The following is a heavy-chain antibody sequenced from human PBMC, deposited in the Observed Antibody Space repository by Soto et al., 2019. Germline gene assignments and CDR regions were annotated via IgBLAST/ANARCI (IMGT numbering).Heavy chain of an antibody. D-gene: IGHD3-3*01. Sequence: ASVKVSCKASGYTFTSYYMHWVRQAPGQGLEWMGIINPSGGSTSYAQKFQGRVTMTRDTSTSTVYMELSSLRSEDTAVYYCARDLNYDFWSGYYWFDPWGQGTLVTVSS. CDR3: ARDLNYDFWSGYYWFDP. CDR2: INPSGGST. V-gene: IGHV1-46*01. CDR1: GYTFTSYY. J-gene: IGHJ5*02.